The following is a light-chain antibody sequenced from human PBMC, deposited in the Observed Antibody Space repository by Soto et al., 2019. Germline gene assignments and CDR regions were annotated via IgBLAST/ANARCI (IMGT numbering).Light chain of an antibody. Sequence: EIVLTHSPATVSFSPGEIATLSCRASQRISSNLAWYQQKPGQAPRLLIYGASTRATGIPERFSGSGSGTEFTLTISSLQSEDFAVYYCQQYNNWPPAYTFGQGTKVDIK. CDR1: QRISSN. CDR3: QQYNNWPPAYT. J-gene: IGKJ2*01. CDR2: GAS. V-gene: IGKV3-15*01.